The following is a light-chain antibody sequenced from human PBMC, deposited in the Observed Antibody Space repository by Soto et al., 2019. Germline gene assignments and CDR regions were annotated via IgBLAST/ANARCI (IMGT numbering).Light chain of an antibody. CDR2: DAS. J-gene: IGKJ5*01. CDR3: QQRHNWPIT. V-gene: IGKV1-5*01. Sequence: DIQMTQSPSTLSASVGDTVTITCRASQSISSWLAWYQQKPGKAPKLLIYDASSLESGVPSRFSGSGSATDFTLTISGLEPADLGVYYCQQRHNWPITFGQGTRLEIK. CDR1: QSISSW.